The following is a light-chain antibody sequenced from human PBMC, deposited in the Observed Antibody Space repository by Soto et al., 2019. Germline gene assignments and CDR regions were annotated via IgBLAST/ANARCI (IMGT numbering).Light chain of an antibody. V-gene: IGKV3-20*01. CDR2: AAS. Sequence: EIVLTQSPDTLSLSPGESATLSCRASQSVRSSYLAWYQQTPGQTPRLLIYAASSRATGIPDRFSGSGSGTDFSLTIGILEAEDFAVYYCQQYGSSPRTVGQGTKVDSK. CDR3: QQYGSSPRT. CDR1: QSVRSSY. J-gene: IGKJ1*01.